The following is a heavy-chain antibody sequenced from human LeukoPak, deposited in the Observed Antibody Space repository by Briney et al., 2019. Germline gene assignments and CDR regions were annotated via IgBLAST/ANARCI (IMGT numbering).Heavy chain of an antibody. CDR1: GGSISSSSYY. J-gene: IGHJ3*02. CDR2: IYYSGST. CDR3: ARDQSWTTGFDI. Sequence: SETLSLTCTVSGGSISSSSYYWGWIRQPPGKGLEWIGSIYYSGSTYYNPSLKSRVTISVDTSKNQFSLQLNSVTPEDTAVYFCARDQSWTTGFDIWSQGTVVTVSS. D-gene: IGHD2-8*02. V-gene: IGHV4-39*02.